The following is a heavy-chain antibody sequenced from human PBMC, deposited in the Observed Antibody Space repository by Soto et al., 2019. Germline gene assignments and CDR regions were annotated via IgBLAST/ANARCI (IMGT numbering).Heavy chain of an antibody. CDR3: ARDRGYSGSYFRKNYYYYGMDV. J-gene: IGHJ6*02. Sequence: ASVKVSCKASGYTFTSYGISWVRQAPGQGLEWMGWISAYNGNTNYAQKLQGRVTMTTDTSTSTAYMELRSLRSDDTAVYYCARDRGYSGSYFRKNYYYYGMDVWGQGTTVTVSS. CDR1: GYTFTSYG. CDR2: ISAYNGNT. V-gene: IGHV1-18*01. D-gene: IGHD1-26*01.